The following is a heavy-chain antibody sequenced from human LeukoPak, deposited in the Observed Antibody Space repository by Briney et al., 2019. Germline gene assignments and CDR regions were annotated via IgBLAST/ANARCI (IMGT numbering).Heavy chain of an antibody. J-gene: IGHJ4*02. CDR1: GGSVSSGSYY. Sequence: SETLSLTCTVSGGSVSSGSYYWCWIRQPPEKGLEWIGYISYIGSTNYNPSLKSRLTISVDTSKNQFSLRLSSVTAADTAVYYCARDRGGTYDYWGQGTLVTVSS. CDR2: ISYIGST. CDR3: ARDRGGTYDY. V-gene: IGHV4-61*01. D-gene: IGHD1-26*01.